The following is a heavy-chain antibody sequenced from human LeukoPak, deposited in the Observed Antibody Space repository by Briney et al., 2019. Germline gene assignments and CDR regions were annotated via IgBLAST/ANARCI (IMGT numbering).Heavy chain of an antibody. V-gene: IGHV3-49*03. D-gene: IGHD6-19*01. CDR3: TRANGYSSGWYSDY. CDR2: IRNKVYGGTT. CDR1: GFPFGDYA. J-gene: IGHJ4*02. Sequence: GGSLRLSCTAYGFPFGDYAVTWFRQAPGKGLEWVGFIRNKVYGGTTEYAASVKGRFTISRDDSKSIAYLQVNSLKTEDTAAYYCTRANGYSSGWYSDYWGQGTLVAVSS.